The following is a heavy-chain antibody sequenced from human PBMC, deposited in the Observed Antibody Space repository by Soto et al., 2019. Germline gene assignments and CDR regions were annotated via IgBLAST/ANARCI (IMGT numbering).Heavy chain of an antibody. V-gene: IGHV4-31*03. Sequence: QVQLQESGPGLVKPSQTLSLTCTVSGGSISSGGYYWSWIRQHPGKGLEWIGYIYYSGSTYYNPSLKSRVTISVDTSKNQFSLKLSSVTAADTAVYYCARGVREYSGSYRRYYFDYWGQGTLVTVSS. CDR3: ARGVREYSGSYRRYYFDY. J-gene: IGHJ4*02. CDR1: GGSISSGGYY. CDR2: IYYSGST. D-gene: IGHD1-26*01.